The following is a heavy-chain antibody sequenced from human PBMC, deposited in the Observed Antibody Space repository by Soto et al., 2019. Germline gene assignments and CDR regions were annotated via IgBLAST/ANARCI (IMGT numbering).Heavy chain of an antibody. CDR1: GYTFTSYG. CDR2: ISAYNGNT. D-gene: IGHD2-15*01. Sequence: ASVKVSCKASGYTFTSYGISWVRQAPGQGLEWMGWISAYNGNTNYAQKLQGRVTMTTDTSTSTAYMELRSLRSDDTAVYYCAIDLWVKPITPRAANAFDIWGQGTMVTVSS. J-gene: IGHJ3*02. V-gene: IGHV1-18*01. CDR3: AIDLWVKPITPRAANAFDI.